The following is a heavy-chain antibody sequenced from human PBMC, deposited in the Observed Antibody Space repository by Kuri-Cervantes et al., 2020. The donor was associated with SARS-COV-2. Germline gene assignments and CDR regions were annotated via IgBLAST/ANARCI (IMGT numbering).Heavy chain of an antibody. D-gene: IGHD6-13*01. CDR2: ISRNSNYI. V-gene: IGHV3-21*01. CDR1: GFDFSLYN. J-gene: IGHJ4*02. Sequence: GGSLRLSCAASGFDFSLYNTNWVRQAPGKGLEWVSRISRNSNYIDYADSVKGRFIISRDNAKNSLDLQMNSLGPEDTAVYYCAKAVRRIAAARYDFDYWGQGTLVTVSS. CDR3: AKAVRRIAAARYDFDY.